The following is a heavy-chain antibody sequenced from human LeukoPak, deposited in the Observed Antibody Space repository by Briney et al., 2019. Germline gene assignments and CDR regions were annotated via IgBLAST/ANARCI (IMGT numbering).Heavy chain of an antibody. Sequence: ASVKVSCKASGYTFTGYYMHWVRRAPGQGLEWMGWINPNSGGTNYAQKFQGRVTMTRDTSISTAYMELSRLRSDDTAVYYCARDQDYYYDSSGYHSGLRAFDIWGQGTMVTVSS. CDR2: INPNSGGT. CDR3: ARDQDYYYDSSGYHSGLRAFDI. D-gene: IGHD3-22*01. CDR1: GYTFTGYY. V-gene: IGHV1-2*02. J-gene: IGHJ3*02.